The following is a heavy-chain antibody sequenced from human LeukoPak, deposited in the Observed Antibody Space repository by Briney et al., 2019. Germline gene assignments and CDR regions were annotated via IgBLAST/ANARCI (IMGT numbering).Heavy chain of an antibody. Sequence: SETLSLTCTVSGASINTKNYYWGWIRQPPGKGLEWIGSIYDSGSTYYNPSLKNRATISVDTSKNQFSLRLSSVNDADTAMYYCARGTGGYRFDPWGQGTLVTVSS. CDR2: IYDSGST. CDR1: GASINTKNYY. J-gene: IGHJ5*02. CDR3: ARGTGGYRFDP. V-gene: IGHV4-39*01. D-gene: IGHD1-1*01.